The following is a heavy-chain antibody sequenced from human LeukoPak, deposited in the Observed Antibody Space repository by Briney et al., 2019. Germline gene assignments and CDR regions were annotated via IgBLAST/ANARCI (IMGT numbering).Heavy chain of an antibody. CDR3: AKVESYYYYGMDV. D-gene: IGHD3-3*01. Sequence: PGGSLRLSCAASGFTLSIYVLSWVRQAPGKGLEWVSAISGSGGSTYYADSVEGRFTISRDNSKNTLYLQMNSLRAEDTAVYYCAKVESYYYYGMDVWGQGTTVTVSS. J-gene: IGHJ6*02. V-gene: IGHV3-23*01. CDR1: GFTLSIYV. CDR2: ISGSGGST.